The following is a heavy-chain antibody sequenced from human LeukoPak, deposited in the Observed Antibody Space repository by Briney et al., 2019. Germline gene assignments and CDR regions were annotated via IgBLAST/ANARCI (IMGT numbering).Heavy chain of an antibody. D-gene: IGHD3-16*02. CDR2: IKQDGSEK. CDR3: ASTKINYVWGSYRFHPFDY. J-gene: IGHJ4*02. Sequence: PGGSLRLSCAASGFTFSSYWMSWARQAPGKGLEWVANIKQDGSEKYYVDSVKGRFTISRDNAKNSLYLQMNSLRAEDTAVYYCASTKINYVWGSYRFHPFDYWGQGTLVTVSS. V-gene: IGHV3-7*01. CDR1: GFTFSSYW.